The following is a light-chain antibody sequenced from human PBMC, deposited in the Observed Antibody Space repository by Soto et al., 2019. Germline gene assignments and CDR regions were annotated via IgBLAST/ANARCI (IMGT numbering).Light chain of an antibody. J-gene: IGKJ2*01. CDR1: QSISNW. Sequence: DIQMTQSPSTLSAXVGDRVTITCRASQSISNWLAWYQQKPGKAPKLLIYKASSLESGVPSRFSGSGSGTEFTLTISSLQPDDFATYYCQQYNNRYTFGQGTKVDIK. CDR2: KAS. CDR3: QQYNNRYT. V-gene: IGKV1-5*03.